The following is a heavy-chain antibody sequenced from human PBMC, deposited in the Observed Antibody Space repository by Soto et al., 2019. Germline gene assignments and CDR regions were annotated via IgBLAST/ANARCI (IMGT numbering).Heavy chain of an antibody. CDR1: GGSITSGGYY. V-gene: IGHV4-31*03. J-gene: IGHJ4*02. Sequence: SETLSLTCTVSGGSITSGGYYWSWIRQHPGKGLEWIGYIYYSGSTYYNPSLKSRVTISTDTSKNQFSLKLSSVTAADTAVYYCARLHLDNSGYYPYYIVYWGQGTLVTVST. CDR2: IYYSGST. D-gene: IGHD3-22*01. CDR3: ARLHLDNSGYYPYYIVY.